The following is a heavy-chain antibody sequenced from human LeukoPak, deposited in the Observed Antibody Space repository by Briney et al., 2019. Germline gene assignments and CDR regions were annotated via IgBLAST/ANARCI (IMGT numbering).Heavy chain of an antibody. CDR1: GFTFSSYG. CDR2: IWYDGSNK. V-gene: IGHV3-33*01. CDR3: ARETQYSSGWYPPDY. J-gene: IGHJ4*02. Sequence: GGSLRLSWAASGFTFSSYGMHWVRQAPGKGLEWVAVIWYDGSNKYYANSVKGRFTISRDNSKNTLYLQMNSLRAEDTAVYYCARETQYSSGWYPPDYWGQGTLVTVSS. D-gene: IGHD6-19*01.